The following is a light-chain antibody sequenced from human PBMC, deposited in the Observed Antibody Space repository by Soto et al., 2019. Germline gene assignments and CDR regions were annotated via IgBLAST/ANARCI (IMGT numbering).Light chain of an antibody. CDR2: GAS. CDR3: QHYDSSPWT. CDR1: QSVSSSY. J-gene: IGKJ1*01. Sequence: EIVLAQSPGTLSLSPGERATLSCRASQSVSSSYLAWYQQKPGQAPRLLIYGASSRATGIPDRFSGSGSGTDFTLTISRLEPEDFAVYYCQHYDSSPWTFGQGTRWISN. V-gene: IGKV3-20*01.